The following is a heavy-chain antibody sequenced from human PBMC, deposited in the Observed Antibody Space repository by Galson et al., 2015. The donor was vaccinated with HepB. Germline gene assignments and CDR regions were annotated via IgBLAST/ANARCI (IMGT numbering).Heavy chain of an antibody. CDR2: IKSKTGGGTI. CDR1: GFTFSNAW. V-gene: IGHV3-15*01. CDR3: TTAGRSGFSFGY. J-gene: IGHJ4*02. Sequence: SLRLSCAASGFTFSNAWMSWVRQAPGKGLEWVGRIKSKTGGGTIDYAAPVKGRFTISRDDSGNALYLQMNSLKTEDTAVYYCTTAGRSGFSFGYWGQGTLVTVSS. D-gene: IGHD3-22*01.